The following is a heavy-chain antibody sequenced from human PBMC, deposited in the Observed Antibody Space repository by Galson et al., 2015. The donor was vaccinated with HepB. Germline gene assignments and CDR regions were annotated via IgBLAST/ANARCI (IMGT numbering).Heavy chain of an antibody. Sequence: SVKVSCKVSGYTLTELSMHWVRQAPGKGLEWMGGFDPEDGETIYAQKFQGRVTMNEDTSTDTAYMELRSLRSEDTAVYYCATRTRLFGVADYFDYWGQGTLVTVSS. CDR2: FDPEDGET. J-gene: IGHJ4*02. D-gene: IGHD3-3*01. V-gene: IGHV1-24*01. CDR3: ATRTRLFGVADYFDY. CDR1: GYTLTELS.